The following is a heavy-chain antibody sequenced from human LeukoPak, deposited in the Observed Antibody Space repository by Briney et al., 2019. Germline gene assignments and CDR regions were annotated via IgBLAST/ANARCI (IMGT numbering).Heavy chain of an antibody. CDR3: ARGAAVAGPSPSSFDY. CDR1: GYTFTGYY. CDR2: INPSGGST. V-gene: IGHV1-46*01. Sequence: GASVKVSCKASGYTFTGYYMHWVRQAPGQGLEWMGKINPSGGSTSYAQKFQGRVTMTRDTSTSTVYMELSSLRSEDTAVYYCARGAAVAGPSPSSFDYWGQGTLVTVSS. D-gene: IGHD6-19*01. J-gene: IGHJ4*02.